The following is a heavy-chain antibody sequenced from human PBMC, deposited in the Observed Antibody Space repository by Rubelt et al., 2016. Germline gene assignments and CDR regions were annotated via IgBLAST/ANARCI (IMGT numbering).Heavy chain of an antibody. J-gene: IGHJ4*02. V-gene: IGHV3-23*01. CDR3: AKGTKRITMIIVVPEEIYYFDY. D-gene: IGHD3-22*01. Sequence: VKGRFTISRDNSKNTLYLQMNSLRAEDTAVYYCAKGTKRITMIIVVPEEIYYFDYWGQGTLVTVSS.